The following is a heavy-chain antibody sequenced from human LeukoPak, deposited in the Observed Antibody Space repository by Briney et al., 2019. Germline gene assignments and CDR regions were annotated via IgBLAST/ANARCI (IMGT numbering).Heavy chain of an antibody. CDR1: GGSISSYY. J-gene: IGHJ4*02. Sequence: PSETLSLICTVSGGSISSYYWSWIRQPPGKGLEWIGYIYYSGSTNYNPSLKSRVTISVDTSKNQFSLKLSSVTAADTAVYYCARTIAAAEFDYWGQGTLVTVSS. V-gene: IGHV4-59*01. CDR2: IYYSGST. CDR3: ARTIAAAEFDY. D-gene: IGHD6-13*01.